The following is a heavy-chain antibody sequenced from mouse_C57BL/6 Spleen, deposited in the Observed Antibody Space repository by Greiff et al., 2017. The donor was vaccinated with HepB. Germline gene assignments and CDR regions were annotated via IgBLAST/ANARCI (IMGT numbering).Heavy chain of an antibody. D-gene: IGHD2-1*01. CDR1: GYTFTTYP. Sequence: VKLMESGAELVKPGASVKMSCKASGYTFTTYPIEWMKQNHGKSLEWIGNFHPYNDDTKYNEKFKGKATLTVEKSSSTVYLELSRLTSDDSAVYYCARRGGNYGYFDVWGTGTTVTVSS. CDR2: FHPYNDDT. V-gene: IGHV1-47*01. J-gene: IGHJ1*03. CDR3: ARRGGNYGYFDV.